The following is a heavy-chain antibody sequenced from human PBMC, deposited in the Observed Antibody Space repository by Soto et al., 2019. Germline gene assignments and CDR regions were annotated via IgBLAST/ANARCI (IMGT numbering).Heavy chain of an antibody. CDR2: VYYRGRS. D-gene: IGHD4-17*01. CDR1: GGSVTNSSYY. CDR3: VSQRTTVPTQAYFDY. Sequence: SETLSLTCTVSGGSVTNSSYYWGWIRHSPGKGLEWIGSVYYRGRSYSKSSVKSRVTISVDTSKNRFSLSLNSVTASDTAVYFCVSQRTTVPTQAYFDYWGPGALVTVSS. J-gene: IGHJ4*02. V-gene: IGHV4-39*01.